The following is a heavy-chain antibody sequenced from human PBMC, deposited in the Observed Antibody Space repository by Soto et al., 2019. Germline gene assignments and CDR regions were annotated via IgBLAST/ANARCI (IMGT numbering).Heavy chain of an antibody. CDR3: AKGVSYSVIDY. CDR2: ISYDGSNK. Sequence: QVQLVESGGGVVQPGRSLRLSCAASGFTFSAYGMHWVRQAPGKGLEWVAVISYDGSNKYYTDSVKGRFTISRYNSTNTLYLQMSSLRAEDTAVYYCAKGVSYSVIDYWGQGTLVTVSS. J-gene: IGHJ4*02. D-gene: IGHD5-18*01. CDR1: GFTFSAYG. V-gene: IGHV3-30*18.